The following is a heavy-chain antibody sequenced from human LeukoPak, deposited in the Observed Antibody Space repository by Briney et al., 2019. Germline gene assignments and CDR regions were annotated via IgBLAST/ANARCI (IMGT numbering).Heavy chain of an antibody. V-gene: IGHV5-51*01. D-gene: IGHD2-15*01. CDR1: GYSFTSYW. CDR2: IYPGDSDT. CDR3: ARLGGAILKVNWFDP. Sequence: GESLEISCKGSGYSFTSYWIGWVRQMPGKGLEWMGNIYPGDSDTRYSPSFQGQVTISADKSISTAYLQWSSLKASDTAMYYCARLGGAILKVNWFDPWGQGTLVTVSS. J-gene: IGHJ5*02.